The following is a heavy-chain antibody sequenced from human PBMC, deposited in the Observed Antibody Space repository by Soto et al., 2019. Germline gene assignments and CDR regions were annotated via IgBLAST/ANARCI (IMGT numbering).Heavy chain of an antibody. J-gene: IGHJ5*02. D-gene: IGHD2-21*02. CDR2: IYHSGST. CDR3: ARDGRRHIVVVTAIPGFDP. CDR1: GGSISSSNW. Sequence: ASETLSLTCAVSGGSISSSNWWSWVRQPPGKGLEWIGEIYHSGSTNYNPSLKSRVTISVDKSKNQFSLKLSSVTAADTAVYYCARDGRRHIVVVTAIPGFDPWGQGTLVTVSS. V-gene: IGHV4-4*02.